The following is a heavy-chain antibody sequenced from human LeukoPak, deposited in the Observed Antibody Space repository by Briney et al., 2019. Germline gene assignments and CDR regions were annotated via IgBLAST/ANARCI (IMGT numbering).Heavy chain of an antibody. CDR3: AKDSGSSSGYESWFDP. CDR2: ISWSSDNI. J-gene: IGHJ5*02. CDR1: GFTFDDYA. Sequence: GRSLRLSCAASGFTFDDYAMHWVRHAPGKGLEWVSGISWSSDNIDYADSVKGRFTISRDNAKNSLYLQMNSLRVEDTALYYCAKDSGSSSGYESWFDPWGQGTLVTVSS. D-gene: IGHD5-12*01. V-gene: IGHV3-9*01.